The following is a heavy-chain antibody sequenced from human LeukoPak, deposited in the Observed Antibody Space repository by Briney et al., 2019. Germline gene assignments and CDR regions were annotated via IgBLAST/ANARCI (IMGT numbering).Heavy chain of an antibody. D-gene: IGHD3-3*01. CDR2: ISGSGGST. J-gene: IGHJ4*02. V-gene: IGHV3-23*01. Sequence: PGGSLRLSCAASGFTFSSYAMSWVRQAPGKGLEWVSAISGSGGSTYYADSVKGRFTISRDNSKNTPYLQMNSLRAEDTAVYYCAKSPVLRFLEWLQYYFDYWGQGTLVTVSS. CDR3: AKSPVLRFLEWLQYYFDY. CDR1: GFTFSSYA.